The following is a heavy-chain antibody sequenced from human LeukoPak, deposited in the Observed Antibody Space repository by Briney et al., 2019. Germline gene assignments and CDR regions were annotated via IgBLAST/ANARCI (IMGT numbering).Heavy chain of an antibody. CDR3: ARGAVADH. CDR2: INHSGST. CDR1: GGSFSGCY. J-gene: IGHJ4*02. Sequence: SETLSLTCAVYGGSFSGCYWSWIRQPPGKGLEWIGEINHSGSTNYNPSLKSRVTISVDTSKNQFSLKLSSVTAADTAVYYCARGAVADHWGQGTLVTVSS. V-gene: IGHV4-34*01. D-gene: IGHD6-19*01.